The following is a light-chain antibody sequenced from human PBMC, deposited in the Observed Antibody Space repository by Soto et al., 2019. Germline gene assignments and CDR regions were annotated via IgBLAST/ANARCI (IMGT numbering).Light chain of an antibody. V-gene: IGKV3D-20*02. CDR3: QQRSTLT. CDR1: QTVGSSY. CDR2: GTS. J-gene: IGKJ4*01. Sequence: EIVLTQSPGTLSLSPGERATLSCRASQTVGSSYLAWYQQKPGQAPRLLIYGTSSRATGIPARFSGSGSGTDFTLTISSLEPEDFAVYYCQQRSTLTFGGGTKVDI.